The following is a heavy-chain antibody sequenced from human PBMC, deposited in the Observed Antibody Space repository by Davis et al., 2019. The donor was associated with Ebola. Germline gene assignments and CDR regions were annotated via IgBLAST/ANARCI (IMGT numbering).Heavy chain of an antibody. J-gene: IGHJ4*02. CDR1: GYTFTSYG. D-gene: IGHD1-26*01. CDR2: ISAYNGNT. Sequence: ASVKVSCKASGYTFTSYGISWVRQAPGQGLEWMGWISAYNGNTNYAQNVQDRVTMTTDTSTSIAYMELRSLRSDDTAVYYCARRVGARSGFDYWGQGSLVTVSS. CDR3: ARRVGARSGFDY. V-gene: IGHV1-18*01.